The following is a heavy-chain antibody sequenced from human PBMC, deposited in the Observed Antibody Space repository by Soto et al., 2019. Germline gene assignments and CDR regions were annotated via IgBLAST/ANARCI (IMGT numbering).Heavy chain of an antibody. V-gene: IGHV2-26*01. Sequence: SGPIAEPTETLTLTCTVSGFSLSNVRMGVSWIRQPPGKALEWLAHIFSNDEKSYRTSLKSRLTISKDTSKSQVVLTMTNMDPVDTAAYYLARNYEMRYAVYWGKGTPDTGSS. CDR3: ARNYEMRYAVY. D-gene: IGHD3-3*01. CDR2: IFSNDEK. CDR1: GFSLSNVRMG. J-gene: IGHJ4*02.